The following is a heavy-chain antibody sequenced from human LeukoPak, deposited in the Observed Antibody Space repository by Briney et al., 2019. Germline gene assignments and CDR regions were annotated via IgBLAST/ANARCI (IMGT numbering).Heavy chain of an antibody. D-gene: IGHD4-17*01. CDR2: IYTSGST. CDR3: ARISRNGDYSYYFDY. V-gene: IGHV4-61*02. J-gene: IGHJ4*02. CDR1: GGSISSGSYY. Sequence: ASQTLSLTCTVSGGSISSGSYYWSWIRQPAGKGLEWIGRIYTSGSTNYNPSLKSRVTISVDTSKNQFSLKLSSVTAADTAVYYCARISRNGDYSYYFDYWGQGTLVTVSS.